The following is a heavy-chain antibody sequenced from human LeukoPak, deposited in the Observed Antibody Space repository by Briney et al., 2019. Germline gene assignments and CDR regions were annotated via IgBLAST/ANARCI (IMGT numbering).Heavy chain of an antibody. D-gene: IGHD6-19*01. CDR2: IYSGGST. J-gene: IGHJ4*02. V-gene: IGHV3-53*01. CDR1: GFTVSSNY. Sequence: PGGSLRLSCAASGFTVSSNYMSWVRQAPGKGLEWVSVIYSGGSTYYADSVKGRFTISRDNSKNTLYLQMNSLRAEDTAVYYCAREGVAVAGHASDYWAQGTLVTVSS. CDR3: AREGVAVAGHASDY.